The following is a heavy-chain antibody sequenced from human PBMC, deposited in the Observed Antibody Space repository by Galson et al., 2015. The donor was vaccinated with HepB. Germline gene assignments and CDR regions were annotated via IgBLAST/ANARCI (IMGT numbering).Heavy chain of an antibody. CDR3: ARDVWLGSCSSRTCATLDY. V-gene: IGHV3-21*01. D-gene: IGHD2-2*01. CDR2: ITTSGSHV. J-gene: IGHJ4*02. CDR1: GFIFSSQS. Sequence: LRLSCAASGFIFSSQSMTWVRQAPGKGLEWVSFITTSGSHVFYADSVKGRFTIPRDNAENSLYLQMNNLRAEDTAVYYCARDVWLGSCSSRTCATLDYWGQGTLVTVSS.